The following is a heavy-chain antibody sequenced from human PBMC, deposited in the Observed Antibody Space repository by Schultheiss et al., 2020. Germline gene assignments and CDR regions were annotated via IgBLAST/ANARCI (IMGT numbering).Heavy chain of an antibody. V-gene: IGHV1-2*02. J-gene: IGHJ4*02. CDR3: ASFGAQAGFDY. Sequence: ASVKVSCKASGYTFTGYYMHWVRQAPGQGLEWMGWINPNSGGTNYAQNFQGRVTMTRDTSISTAYMELSRLRSDDTAVYYCASFGAQAGFDYWGQGTLVTVSS. D-gene: IGHD3-10*01. CDR1: GYTFTGYY. CDR2: INPNSGGT.